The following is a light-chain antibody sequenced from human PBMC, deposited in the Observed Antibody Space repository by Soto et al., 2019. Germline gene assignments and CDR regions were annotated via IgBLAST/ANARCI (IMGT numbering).Light chain of an antibody. CDR1: QSVSSN. V-gene: IGKV3-15*01. Sequence: EIVTTQSPATLSVSPGERATLSCRASQSVSSNLAWYQQKPGQAPRLLIYGASTRATGIPARFSGSGSGTEFTLTISSLQSEDFAVYYCQQYNNWLALTFGGGTKVDIK. CDR3: QQYNNWLALT. CDR2: GAS. J-gene: IGKJ4*01.